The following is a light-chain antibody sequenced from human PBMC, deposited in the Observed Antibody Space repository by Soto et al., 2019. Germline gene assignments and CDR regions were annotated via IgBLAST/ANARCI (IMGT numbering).Light chain of an antibody. Sequence: AIQLTQSPASLSASIGDIVTITFRASQGISSALAWYQHKSGTAPTSLIYDASSLESVVPSRFSGSGSGTDFTLTIISLQAEDFATYYCRQFNSYPRTFDGGTKVEIQ. J-gene: IGKJ4*01. V-gene: IGKV1-13*02. CDR2: DAS. CDR3: RQFNSYPRT. CDR1: QGISSA.